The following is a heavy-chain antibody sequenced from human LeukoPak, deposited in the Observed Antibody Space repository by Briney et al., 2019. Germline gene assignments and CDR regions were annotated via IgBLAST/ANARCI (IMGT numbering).Heavy chain of an antibody. CDR1: GYTLTELS. V-gene: IGHV1-24*01. D-gene: IGHD3-3*01. CDR3: ATGEYDFWSGYPYIGGGRGFQH. Sequence: GASVKVSCKGSGYTLTELSMHWVRQAPGKGLEWMGGFDPEDGETIYAQKFQGRVTMAEDTSTDTAYMELSSLRSEDTAVYYCATGEYDFWSGYPYIGGGRGFQHWGQGTLVTVSS. J-gene: IGHJ1*01. CDR2: FDPEDGET.